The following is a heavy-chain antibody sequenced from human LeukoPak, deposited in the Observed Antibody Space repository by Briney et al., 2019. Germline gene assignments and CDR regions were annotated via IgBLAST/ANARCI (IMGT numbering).Heavy chain of an antibody. Sequence: PGGSLRLSCAASGFTFSSYEMNWVRQAPGKGLEWVSYISSSGSTIYYADSVKGRFTISRDNAKNSLYLQMNSLRAEDTAVYYCARAWWLRFDYWGQGTLVTVSS. D-gene: IGHD5-12*01. CDR3: ARAWWLRFDY. J-gene: IGHJ4*02. V-gene: IGHV3-48*03. CDR2: ISSSGSTI. CDR1: GFTFSSYE.